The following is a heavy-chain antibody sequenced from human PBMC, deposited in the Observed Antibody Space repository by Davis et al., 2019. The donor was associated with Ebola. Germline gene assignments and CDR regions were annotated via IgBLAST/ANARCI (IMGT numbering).Heavy chain of an antibody. CDR3: ARSPGIARYNWFDP. CDR2: IYYSGST. V-gene: IGHV4-61*01. J-gene: IGHJ5*02. CDR1: GGSVSSGSYY. D-gene: IGHD6-13*01. Sequence: MPGGSLRLSCTVSGGSVSSGSYYWSWIRQPPGKGLEWIGYIYYSGSTNYNPSLKSRVTISVDTSKNQFSLKLSSVTAADTAVYYCARSPGIARYNWFDPWGQGTLVTVSS.